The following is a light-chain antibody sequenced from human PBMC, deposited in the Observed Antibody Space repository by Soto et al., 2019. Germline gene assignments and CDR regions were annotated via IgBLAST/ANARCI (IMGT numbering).Light chain of an antibody. J-gene: IGLJ3*02. CDR1: NSNLGAGYD. CDR3: QAYDYSLTAFV. CDR2: GNR. V-gene: IGLV1-40*01. Sequence: QSALTQPPSVSGAPGQRVTISCTGNNSNLGAGYDVHWYQQLPGAAPKLVIFGNRNRPSGVPERFSGSKSGTSASLAITRLQAEDEADYYCQAYDYSLTAFVFGGGTKVTVL.